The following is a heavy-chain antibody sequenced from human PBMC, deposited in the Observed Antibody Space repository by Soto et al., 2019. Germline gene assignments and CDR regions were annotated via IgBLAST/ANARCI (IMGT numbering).Heavy chain of an antibody. V-gene: IGHV3-9*01. D-gene: IGHD3-10*01. CDR3: AKDRVYYGPDAFDI. J-gene: IGHJ3*02. Sequence: GGSLRLSCAASGFTFDDYAMHWVRQAPGKGLEWVSGISWNSGSICYADSVKGRFTISRDNAKNSLYLQMNSLRAEDTALYYCAKDRVYYGPDAFDIWGQGTMVTVSS. CDR1: GFTFDDYA. CDR2: ISWNSGSI.